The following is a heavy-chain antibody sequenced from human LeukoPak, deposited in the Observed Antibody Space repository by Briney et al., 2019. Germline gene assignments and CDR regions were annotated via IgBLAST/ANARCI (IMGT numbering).Heavy chain of an antibody. CDR2: IIPIFGTA. Sequence: SVKVSCKASGGTFSSYAISWVRQAPGQGLEWTGGIIPIFGTANYAQKFQGRVTITTDESTSTAYMELSSLRSEDTAVYYCARVDIVVVPVAIKTDAFDIWGQGTMVTVSS. D-gene: IGHD2-2*01. V-gene: IGHV1-69*05. J-gene: IGHJ3*02. CDR1: GGTFSSYA. CDR3: ARVDIVVVPVAIKTDAFDI.